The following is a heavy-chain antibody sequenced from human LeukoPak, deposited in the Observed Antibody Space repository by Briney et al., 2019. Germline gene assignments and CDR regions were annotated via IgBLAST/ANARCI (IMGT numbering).Heavy chain of an antibody. CDR3: ARQNAGGGRRTLLSRINMVHNWFDP. J-gene: IGHJ5*02. V-gene: IGHV3-11*04. CDR1: GFTFSYFY. CDR2: ISSSGSTI. D-gene: IGHD3-10*01. Sequence: GGSLRLSCAASGFTFSYFYMTWIRQAPGKGLEWVSYISSSGSTIYYADSVKCRFTISRDNAKNSLYLQMNSLRAEDTAVYYCARQNAGGGRRTLLSRINMVHNWFDPWGQGTLVTVSS.